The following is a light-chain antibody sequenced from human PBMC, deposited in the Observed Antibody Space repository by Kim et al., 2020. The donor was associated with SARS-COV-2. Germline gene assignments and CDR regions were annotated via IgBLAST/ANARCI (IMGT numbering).Light chain of an antibody. V-gene: IGKV3-15*01. J-gene: IGKJ1*01. Sequence: SVSPGESATRSCRASQTIAYNLAWYQQKRGQAPRLLMYSVSTRATGVPARFSGSGSGTDFTLTISSLQSEDFAVYYCQQYNNWPSFGQGTKVDIK. CDR1: QTIAYN. CDR2: SVS. CDR3: QQYNNWPS.